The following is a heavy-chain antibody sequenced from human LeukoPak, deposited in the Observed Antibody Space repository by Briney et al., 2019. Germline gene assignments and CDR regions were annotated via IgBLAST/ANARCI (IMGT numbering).Heavy chain of an antibody. Sequence: ASVKASCKASGYTFTGYYMHWVRQAPGQGLEWMGWINPNSGGTNYAQKFQGRVTMTRDTSISTAYMELSRLRSDDTAVYYCARVLGYSYGYYFDYWGQGTLVTVSS. J-gene: IGHJ4*02. CDR1: GYTFTGYY. CDR2: INPNSGGT. D-gene: IGHD5-18*01. CDR3: ARVLGYSYGYYFDY. V-gene: IGHV1-2*02.